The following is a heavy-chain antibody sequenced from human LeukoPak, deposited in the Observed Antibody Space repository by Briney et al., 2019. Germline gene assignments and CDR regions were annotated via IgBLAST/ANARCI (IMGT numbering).Heavy chain of an antibody. CDR1: GGSISSYY. D-gene: IGHD3-22*01. Sequence: SETLSLTCTVSGGSISSYYWSWIRQPPGKGLEWIGYIYYSGSTNYNPSLKSRVTISVDTSKNQFSLKLSSVTASETDEYYCAREYYDSSGYFDYWGQGTLVTVSS. J-gene: IGHJ4*02. CDR2: IYYSGST. CDR3: AREYYDSSGYFDY. V-gene: IGHV4-59*01.